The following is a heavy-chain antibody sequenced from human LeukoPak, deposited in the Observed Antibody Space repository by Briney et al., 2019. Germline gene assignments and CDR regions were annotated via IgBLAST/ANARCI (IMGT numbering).Heavy chain of an antibody. V-gene: IGHV4-59*01. CDR3: ARDLRRSSSGNYYYYMDV. Sequence: SETLSLTCTVSGGSISSYYWSWIRQPPGKGLEWIGYIYYSGSTNYNPSLKSRVTISVDTSKNQFSLKLSSVTAADTAVYYCARDLRRSSSGNYYYYMDVWGKGTTVTVSS. J-gene: IGHJ6*03. CDR2: IYYSGST. D-gene: IGHD6-6*01. CDR1: GGSISSYY.